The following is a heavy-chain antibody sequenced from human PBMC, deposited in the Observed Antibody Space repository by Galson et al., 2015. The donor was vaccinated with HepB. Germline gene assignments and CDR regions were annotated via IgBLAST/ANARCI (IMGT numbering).Heavy chain of an antibody. CDR3: ARVGIVVVPAAIGVYYYYGMDV. D-gene: IGHD2-2*01. CDR1: GFTFSSYS. Sequence: SLRLSCAASGFTFSSYSMNWVRQAPGKGLEWVSYISSSSSTIYYADSVKGRFTISRDNAKNSLYLQMNSLRDEDTAVYYCARVGIVVVPAAIGVYYYYGMDVWGQGTTVTVSS. CDR2: ISSSSSTI. J-gene: IGHJ6*02. V-gene: IGHV3-48*02.